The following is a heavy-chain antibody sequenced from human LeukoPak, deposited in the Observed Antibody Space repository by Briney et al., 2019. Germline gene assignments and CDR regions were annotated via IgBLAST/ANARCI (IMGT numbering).Heavy chain of an antibody. V-gene: IGHV3-23*01. D-gene: IGHD3-3*01. CDR3: AKVYSDFWSGSGYFDN. Sequence: PGGSLRLSCAASGFIFNTYAMSWVRQAPGKGLEWVSAISGGAGTTYYADSVKGRFTVSRDNSKNTMYLQMNSLRAEDTAVYYCAKVYSDFWSGSGYFDNWGQGTLVTVSS. CDR1: GFIFNTYA. J-gene: IGHJ4*02. CDR2: ISGGAGTT.